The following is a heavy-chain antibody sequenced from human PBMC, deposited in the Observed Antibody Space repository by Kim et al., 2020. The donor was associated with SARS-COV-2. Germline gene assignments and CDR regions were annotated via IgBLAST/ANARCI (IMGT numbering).Heavy chain of an antibody. CDR2: IIPIFGTA. CDR1: GGTFSSYA. Sequence: SVKVFCKASGGTFSSYAISWVRQAPGQGLEWMGGIIPIFGTANYAQKFQGRVTITADESTSTAYMELSSLRSEDTAVYYCARDAPDSSGYYGMDVWGQGTTVTVSS. D-gene: IGHD3-22*01. J-gene: IGHJ6*02. V-gene: IGHV1-69*13. CDR3: ARDAPDSSGYYGMDV.